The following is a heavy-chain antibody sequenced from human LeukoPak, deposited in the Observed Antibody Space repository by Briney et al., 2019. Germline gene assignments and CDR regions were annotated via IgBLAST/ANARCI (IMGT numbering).Heavy chain of an antibody. Sequence: PSEPLFLTCGSSGGFITNTNWWRCVRQFPGQGLQWIWEASLEVVRNSNPSLTSRVTMSLDRAKTLLPLNRNAVTAADTAVYYCSGENGAFSPFGYWGQGILVTV. CDR3: SGENGAFSPFGY. V-gene: IGHV4-4*02. D-gene: IGHD2-8*01. CDR1: GGFITNTNW. J-gene: IGHJ4*02. CDR2: ASLEVVR.